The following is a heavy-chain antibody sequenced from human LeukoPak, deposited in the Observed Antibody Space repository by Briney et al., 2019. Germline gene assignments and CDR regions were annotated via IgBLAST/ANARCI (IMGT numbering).Heavy chain of an antibody. J-gene: IGHJ4*02. CDR2: ISYDGSNK. CDR3: AKGRLFWSGSFDY. CDR1: GFTFSSYG. D-gene: IGHD3-3*01. Sequence: GGSLRLSCAASGFTFSSYGMHWVRQAPGKGLEWVAVISYDGSNKYYADSVKGRFTISRDNSKNTLYLQMNSLRAEDTAVYYCAKGRLFWSGSFDYWGQGTLVTVSS. V-gene: IGHV3-30*18.